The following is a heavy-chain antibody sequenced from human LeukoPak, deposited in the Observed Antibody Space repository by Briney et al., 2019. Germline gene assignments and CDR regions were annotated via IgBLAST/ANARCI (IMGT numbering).Heavy chain of an antibody. V-gene: IGHV3-23*01. J-gene: IGHJ4*02. Sequence: GGSLRLSCAASRFTFSSYAMSWVRQAPGKGLEWVSAISGSGGSTYYADSVKGRFTISRDNSKDTLYLQMNSLRAEDTAVYYCAKGRRYGSGSYYREPTPGDDWGQGTLVTVSS. CDR1: RFTFSSYA. CDR2: ISGSGGST. D-gene: IGHD3-10*01. CDR3: AKGRRYGSGSYYREPTPGDD.